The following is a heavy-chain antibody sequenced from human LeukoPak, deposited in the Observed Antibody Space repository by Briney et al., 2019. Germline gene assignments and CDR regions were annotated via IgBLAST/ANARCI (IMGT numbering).Heavy chain of an antibody. D-gene: IGHD2-2*01. CDR2: ISGSGGST. J-gene: IGHJ5*02. V-gene: IGHV3-23*01. Sequence: GASLRLSCAASGFTFSSYAMSWVRQAPGKGLEWVSAISGSGGSTYYADSVKGRFTISRDNSKNTLYLQMSSLRAEDTAVYYCAKDGGYCSSPAACDPNWFDPWGQGTLVTVPS. CDR3: AKDGGYCSSPAACDPNWFDP. CDR1: GFTFSSYA.